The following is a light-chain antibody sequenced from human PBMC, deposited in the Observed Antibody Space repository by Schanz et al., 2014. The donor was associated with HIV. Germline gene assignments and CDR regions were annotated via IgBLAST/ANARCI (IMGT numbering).Light chain of an antibody. CDR1: SSNIGSNY. CDR2: SDD. J-gene: IGLJ2*01. V-gene: IGLV1-47*02. CDR3: AAWDDSLDGRL. Sequence: QSVLTQPPSASGTPGQRVTISCSGSSSNIGSNYVYWYQQLPGTAPKLLVYSDDRRPSGVPDRFSGSKSGTSASLAISGLRSEDEADYYCAAWDDSLDGRLFGGGTKLTVL.